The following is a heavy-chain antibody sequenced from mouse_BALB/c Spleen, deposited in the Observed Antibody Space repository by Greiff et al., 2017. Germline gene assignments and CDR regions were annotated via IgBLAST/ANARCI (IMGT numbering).Heavy chain of an antibody. V-gene: IGHV5-4*02. CDR2: ISDGGSYT. CDR1: GFTFSDYY. J-gene: IGHJ3*01. CDR3: ARDFYYDYGFAY. D-gene: IGHD2-4*01. Sequence: EVKLMESGGGLVKPGGSLKLSCAASGFTFSDYYMYWVRQTPEKRLEWVATISDGGSYTYYPDSVKGRFTISRDNAKNNLYLQMSSLKSEDTAMYYCARDFYYDYGFAYWGQGTLVTVSA.